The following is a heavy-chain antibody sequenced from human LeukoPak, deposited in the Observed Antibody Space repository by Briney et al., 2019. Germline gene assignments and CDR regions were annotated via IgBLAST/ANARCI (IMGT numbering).Heavy chain of an antibody. CDR3: ARDVRGVFCSGGSCYYYYYYYYMDV. D-gene: IGHD2-15*01. Sequence: PTGGSLRFSCAASGFTFSSYAMHWVRQAPGKGLVWVSHINGDGSGTSYADSVKGRFTISRDNAKNSLYLQMNSLRAEDTAVYYCARDVRGVFCSGGSCYYYYYYYYMDVWGKGTTVTVSS. V-gene: IGHV3-74*01. CDR1: GFTFSSYA. J-gene: IGHJ6*03. CDR2: INGDGSGT.